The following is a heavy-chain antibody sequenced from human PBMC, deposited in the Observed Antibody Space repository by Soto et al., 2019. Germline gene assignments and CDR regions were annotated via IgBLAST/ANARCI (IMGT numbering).Heavy chain of an antibody. CDR3: ARDDYGDYVAVY. V-gene: IGHV1-69*13. J-gene: IGHJ4*02. D-gene: IGHD4-17*01. CDR1: GGTFSSYA. Sequence: GASVKVSCKASGGTFSSYAISWVRQAPGQGLEWMGGIIPIFGTANYAQKFQGRVTITADESTSTAYMELSSLRSEDTAVYYCARDDYGDYVAVYWGQGTLVTVS. CDR2: IIPIFGTA.